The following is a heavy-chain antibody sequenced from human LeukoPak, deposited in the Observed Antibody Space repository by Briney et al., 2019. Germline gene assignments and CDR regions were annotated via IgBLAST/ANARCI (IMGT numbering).Heavy chain of an antibody. J-gene: IGHJ4*02. Sequence: GGSLRLSCAASGFTFSSYWMHWVRQAPGKGLVWVSRINSDGSSTSYADSVKGRFTISRDNSKNTLYLQMDSLSAEDTAVYYCVKVDTWGQGTLVTVSS. CDR1: GFTFSSYW. CDR2: INSDGSST. V-gene: IGHV3-74*01. D-gene: IGHD3-22*01. CDR3: VKVDT.